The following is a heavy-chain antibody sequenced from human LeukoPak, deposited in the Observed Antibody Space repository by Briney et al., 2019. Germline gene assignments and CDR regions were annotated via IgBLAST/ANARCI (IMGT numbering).Heavy chain of an antibody. Sequence: GGSLGLSCAASGFTFTNNALSWFRQAPGKGLEWVSDIRGGGDTYYAESVKGRFTISRDNSKNTLYLQMNSLRSDDTAVYYCARRPYSGSYLFDYWGQGTLVTVSS. CDR2: IRGGGDT. CDR3: ARRPYSGSYLFDY. D-gene: IGHD1-26*01. J-gene: IGHJ4*02. V-gene: IGHV3-23*01. CDR1: GFTFTNNA.